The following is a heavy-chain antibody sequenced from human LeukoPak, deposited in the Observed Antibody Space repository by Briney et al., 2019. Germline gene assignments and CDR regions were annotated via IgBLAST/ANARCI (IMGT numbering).Heavy chain of an antibody. CDR2: ISYDGSNK. J-gene: IGHJ6*03. CDR1: GFTFSSYA. Sequence: PGGSLRLSCAASGFTFSSYAMHWVRQAPGKGLEWVAVISYDGSNKYYADSVKGRFTISRDNSKNTLYLQMNSLRAEDTAVYYCAKDMGVVPAAYYYYYMDVWGKGTTVTVSS. V-gene: IGHV3-30-3*01. CDR3: AKDMGVVPAAYYYYYMDV. D-gene: IGHD2-2*01.